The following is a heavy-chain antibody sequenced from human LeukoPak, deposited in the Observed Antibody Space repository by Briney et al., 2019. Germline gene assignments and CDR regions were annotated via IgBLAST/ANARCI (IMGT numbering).Heavy chain of an antibody. CDR3: ARDRQYSGHDPWSGFDS. CDR1: GFGFDMYS. CDR2: IGISGLT. Sequence: GGSLRLSCAASGFGFDMYSINWVRQAPGKGLEWVSTIGISGLTYYTDSVRGRFTISRDSPKNSIYPQMNSLRAEDTAVYYCARDRQYSGHDPWSGFDSWGQGTLVTVSS. J-gene: IGHJ4*02. V-gene: IGHV3-21*06. D-gene: IGHD5-12*01.